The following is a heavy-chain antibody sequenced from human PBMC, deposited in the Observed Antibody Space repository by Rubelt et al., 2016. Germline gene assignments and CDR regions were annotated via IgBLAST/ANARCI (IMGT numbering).Heavy chain of an antibody. D-gene: IGHD5-12*01. Sequence: QVQLQQWGAGLLKPSETLSLTCAVYGGSFSGYYWSWIRQPPGKGLEWVSYISSSGSTIYYADSVKGRFTISRDNAKNSLYLQMNSLRAEDTAVYYCARVSGYDTGYYYYGMDVWGQGTTVTVSS. J-gene: IGHJ6*02. V-gene: IGHV3-11*04. CDR3: ARVSGYDTGYYYYGMDV. CDR1: GGSFSGYY. CDR2: ISSSGSTI.